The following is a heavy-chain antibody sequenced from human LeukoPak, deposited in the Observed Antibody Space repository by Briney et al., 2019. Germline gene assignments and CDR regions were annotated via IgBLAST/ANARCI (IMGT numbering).Heavy chain of an antibody. V-gene: IGHV4-39*07. CDR1: GGSISSSSYY. D-gene: IGHD3-22*01. CDR2: IYYSGST. Sequence: PSETLSLTCTVSGGSISSSSYYWGWIRQPPGKGLEWIGSIYYSGSTYYNPSLKSRVTISVDTSKNQFSLKLSSVTAADTAVYYCARERYYDSSGYYAPVYYYYYYYMDVWGKGTTVTVSS. J-gene: IGHJ6*03. CDR3: ARERYYDSSGYYAPVYYYYYYYMDV.